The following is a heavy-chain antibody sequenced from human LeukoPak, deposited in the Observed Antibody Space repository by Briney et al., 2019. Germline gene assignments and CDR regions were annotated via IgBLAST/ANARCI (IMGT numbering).Heavy chain of an antibody. CDR1: GFTFSSYS. V-gene: IGHV3-21*01. J-gene: IGHJ4*02. Sequence: PGGSLRLSCAASGFTFSSYSMNWVRQAPGKGLEWVSSISSSSSYIYYADSVKGRFTISRDNAKNSLYLQMSSLRAEDTAVYYCARRGTDCSGGSCYSFSLRYWGQGTLVTVSS. CDR2: ISSSSSYI. CDR3: ARRGTDCSGGSCYSFSLRY. D-gene: IGHD2-15*01.